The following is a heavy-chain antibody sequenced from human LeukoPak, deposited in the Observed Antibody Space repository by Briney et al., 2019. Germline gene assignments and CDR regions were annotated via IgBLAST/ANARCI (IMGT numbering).Heavy chain of an antibody. Sequence: ASVNVSCKASGYTFTIYGISWVRQAPGQGLEWMGWISAYNGNTNYAQKLQGRVTMTTDTSTSTAYMELRSLRSDDTAVYYCARWAGYCSSTSCYTFYYYYGMDVWGQGTTVTVSS. J-gene: IGHJ6*02. CDR1: GYTFTIYG. V-gene: IGHV1-18*01. CDR3: ARWAGYCSSTSCYTFYYYYGMDV. CDR2: ISAYNGNT. D-gene: IGHD2-2*02.